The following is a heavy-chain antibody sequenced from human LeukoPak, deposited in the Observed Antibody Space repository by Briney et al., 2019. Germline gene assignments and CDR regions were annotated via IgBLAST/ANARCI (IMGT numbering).Heavy chain of an antibody. D-gene: IGHD3-3*01. Sequence: GASPQISCKGSGYSFTSYWISWVRQVPGKGLEWMGRIDPSDSYTNYSPSFQGHVTISADKSISTAYLQWSSLKASDTAMYYCAILRSGIDYWGQGTLVTVSS. CDR2: IDPSDSYT. J-gene: IGHJ4*02. CDR3: AILRSGIDY. CDR1: GYSFTSYW. V-gene: IGHV5-10-1*01.